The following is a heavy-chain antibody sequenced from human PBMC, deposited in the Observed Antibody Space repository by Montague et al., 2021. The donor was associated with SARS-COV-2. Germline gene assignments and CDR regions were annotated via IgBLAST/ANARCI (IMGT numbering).Heavy chain of an antibody. V-gene: IGHV3-30-3*01. Sequence: SLRLSCAASGFTFTDYAFHWVRQSPGKGLEWVAFISYHGTNKYYADFVKGRFTVSRDTSKDTLYLQLNSLSVEDTAVYYCARGYSGYDWGGIGGYYYYMDIWGKGTTVTVSS. CDR1: GFTFTDYA. J-gene: IGHJ6*03. D-gene: IGHD5-12*01. CDR2: ISYHGTNK. CDR3: ARGYSGYDWGGIGGYYYYMDI.